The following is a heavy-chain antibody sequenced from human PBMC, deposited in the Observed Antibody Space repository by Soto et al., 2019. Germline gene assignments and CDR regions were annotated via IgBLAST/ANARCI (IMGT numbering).Heavy chain of an antibody. J-gene: IGHJ4*01. CDR1: GYIFSSYW. CDR2: IYPGDSDT. Sequence: PGECLKISCRGSGYIFSSYWIGWVRQVPGKGLEWMGNIYPGDSDTRYSPSFQGQVTISIDKSINTAYLQWSSLRASDTAMYYCARPYGGNSPLFDYWGQGTLVTVSS. D-gene: IGHD2-21*02. CDR3: ARPYGGNSPLFDY. V-gene: IGHV5-51*01.